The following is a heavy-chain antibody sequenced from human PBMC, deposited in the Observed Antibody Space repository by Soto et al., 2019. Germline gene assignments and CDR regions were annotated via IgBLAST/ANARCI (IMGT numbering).Heavy chain of an antibody. CDR2: INHSGST. V-gene: IGHV4-34*01. D-gene: IGHD2-15*01. CDR1: GGSFSGYY. Sequence: QVQLQQWGAGLLKPSETLSLTCAVYGGSFSGYYWSWIRQPPGKGLEWTGEINHSGSTNYNPSLKSRVTISVDTSKNQFSLKLSSVTAADTAVYYCARVGGYCSGGSCYLPFDYWGQGTLVTVSS. CDR3: ARVGGYCSGGSCYLPFDY. J-gene: IGHJ4*02.